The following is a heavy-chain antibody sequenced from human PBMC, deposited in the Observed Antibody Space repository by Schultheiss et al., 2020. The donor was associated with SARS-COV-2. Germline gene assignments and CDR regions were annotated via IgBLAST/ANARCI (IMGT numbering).Heavy chain of an antibody. CDR2: IKQDGSEK. V-gene: IGHV3-7*05. CDR1: GFTFNTYA. J-gene: IGHJ4*02. CDR3: ARDFRKAD. Sequence: GESLKISCAASGFTFNTYAMSWVRQAPGKGLEWVANIKQDGSEKYYVDSVKGRFTISRDNAKNSLYLQMNSLRAEDTAVYYCARDFRKADWGQGTLVTVSS.